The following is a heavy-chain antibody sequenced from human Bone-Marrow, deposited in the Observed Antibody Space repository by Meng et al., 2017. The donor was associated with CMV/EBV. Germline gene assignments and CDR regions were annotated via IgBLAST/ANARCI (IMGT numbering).Heavy chain of an antibody. D-gene: IGHD2/OR15-2a*01. J-gene: IGHJ2*01. V-gene: IGHV3-11*01. Sequence: YYMSWIRQAPGKGLEWVSYISSGGNTMHSADSVKGRFTISRDNAKNSLYLPRPILRPPTPSLSYSTLFSSLLPSLPWQLLSPLSFDLWGRGTLVTVSS. CDR3: TLFSSLLPSLPWQLLSPLSFDL. CDR1: YY. CDR2: ISSGGNTM.